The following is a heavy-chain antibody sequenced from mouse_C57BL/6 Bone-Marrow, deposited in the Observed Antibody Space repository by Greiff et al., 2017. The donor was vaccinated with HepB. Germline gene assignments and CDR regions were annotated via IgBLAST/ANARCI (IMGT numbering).Heavy chain of an antibody. V-gene: IGHV1-66*01. D-gene: IGHD1-1*01. J-gene: IGHJ1*03. CDR3: ASRSFYYGSSNWYFDV. CDR2: IYPGSGNT. Sequence: QVQLQQSGPELVKPGASVKISCKASGYSFTSYYIHWVKQRPGQGLEWIGWIYPGSGNTKYNEKFKGKATLTADTSSSTAYMQLSSLTSEDSAVYYCASRSFYYGSSNWYFDVWGTGTTVTVSS. CDR1: GYSFTSYY.